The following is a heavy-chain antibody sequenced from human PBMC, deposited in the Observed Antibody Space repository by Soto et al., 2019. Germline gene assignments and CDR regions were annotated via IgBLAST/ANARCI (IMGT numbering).Heavy chain of an antibody. CDR1: GFTFSSYA. Sequence: SGGSLRLSCAASGFTFSSYAMSWVRQAPGKGLEWVSAISGSGGSTYYADSVKGRFTISRDNSKNTLYLQMNSLRAEDTAVYYCAKALGSGSYYRVIIDYWGQGPLVTVSS. CDR3: AKALGSGSYYRVIIDY. J-gene: IGHJ4*02. D-gene: IGHD1-26*01. V-gene: IGHV3-23*01. CDR2: ISGSGGST.